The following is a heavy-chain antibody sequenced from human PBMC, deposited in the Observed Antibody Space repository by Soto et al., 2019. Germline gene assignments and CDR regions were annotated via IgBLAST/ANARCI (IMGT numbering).Heavy chain of an antibody. V-gene: IGHV4-59*08. Sequence: SETLSLTCTVSGGSISSYYWSWIRQPPGKGLEWIGYIYYSETTNQNPSLKSQDTITINMPKNQYYLKLSSETAADTAVYYCARGPRGTIFGVVIIEAWFDPWGQGTLVTVSS. CDR1: GGSISSYY. CDR3: ARGPRGTIFGVVIIEAWFDP. J-gene: IGHJ5*02. CDR2: IYYSETT. D-gene: IGHD3-3*01.